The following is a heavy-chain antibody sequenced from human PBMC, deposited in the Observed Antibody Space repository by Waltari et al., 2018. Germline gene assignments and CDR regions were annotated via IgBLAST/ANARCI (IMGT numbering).Heavy chain of an antibody. CDR2: IIPILGIA. J-gene: IGHJ6*03. D-gene: IGHD2-2*01. CDR3: ARGYCSSTSCYFATAPERYYYYYYYMDV. CDR1: GGTFSSYA. Sequence: QVQLVQSGAEVKKPGSSVKVSCKASGGTFSSYAISWVRQAPGQGLEWRGGIIPILGIANYAQKFQGRVTITADKSTSTAYMELSSLRSEDTAVYYCARGYCSSTSCYFATAPERYYYYYYYMDVWGKGTTVTVSS. V-gene: IGHV1-69*10.